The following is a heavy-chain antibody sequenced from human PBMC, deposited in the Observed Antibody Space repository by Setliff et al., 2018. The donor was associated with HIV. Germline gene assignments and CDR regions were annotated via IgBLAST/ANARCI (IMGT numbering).Heavy chain of an antibody. CDR1: GGSITSYY. CDR2: IFDSGTT. D-gene: IGHD1-26*01. J-gene: IGHJ4*02. CDR3: ALLYPYSGYLGY. Sequence: PSETLSLTCTVSGGSITSYYWNWIRQSPGRGLEWIGYIFDSGTTKYNPSVTSRVTISVDASKNQFFLQLSSVTAADTAIYYCALLYPYSGYLGYWGQGTLVTVSS. V-gene: IGHV4-4*09.